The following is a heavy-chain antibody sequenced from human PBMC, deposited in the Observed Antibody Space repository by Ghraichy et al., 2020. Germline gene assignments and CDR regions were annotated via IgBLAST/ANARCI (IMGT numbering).Heavy chain of an antibody. J-gene: IGHJ6*02. CDR2: ISGSGGST. CDR1: GFTFSSYA. CDR3: AKFRGASYYYYYGMDV. Sequence: GGSLRLSCAASGFTFSSYAMSWVRQAPGKGLEWVSAISGSGGSTYYADSVKGRFTISRDNSKNTLYLQMNSLRAEDTAVYYCAKFRGASYYYYYGMDVWGQGTTVTVSS. D-gene: IGHD3-10*01. V-gene: IGHV3-23*01.